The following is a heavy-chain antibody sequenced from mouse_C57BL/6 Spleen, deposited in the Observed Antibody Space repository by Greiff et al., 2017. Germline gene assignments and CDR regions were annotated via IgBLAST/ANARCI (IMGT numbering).Heavy chain of an antibody. CDR1: GYTFTSYW. V-gene: IGHV1-52*01. Sequence: QVQLQQPGAELVRPGSSVKLSCKASGYTFTSYWMHWVKQRPIQGLEWIGNIDPSDSETHYNQKFKDKATLTVDKSSSTAYMQLSSLTSEDSAVYYCARGAKEYYFDYWGQGTTLTVSS. CDR3: ARGAKEYYFDY. J-gene: IGHJ2*01. CDR2: IDPSDSET. D-gene: IGHD1-3*01.